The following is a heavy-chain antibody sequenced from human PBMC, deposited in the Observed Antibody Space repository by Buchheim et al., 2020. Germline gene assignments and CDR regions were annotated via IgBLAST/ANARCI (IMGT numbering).Heavy chain of an antibody. V-gene: IGHV3-23*01. D-gene: IGHD3-3*01. J-gene: IGHJ4*02. CDR2: ISGSGGST. CDR1: GFTFSSYA. Sequence: EVQLLESGGGLVQPGGSLRLSCAAFGFTFSSYAMSWVSQAPGTGLEWVSAISGSGGSTYYADSVRGRFTISRDNSKNTLSLQMNSLRAEDTALYYCAKTLSNFWNANDYWGQGTL. CDR3: AKTLSNFWNANDY.